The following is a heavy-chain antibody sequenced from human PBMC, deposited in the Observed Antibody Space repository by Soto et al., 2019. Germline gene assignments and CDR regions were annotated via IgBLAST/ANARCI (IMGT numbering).Heavy chain of an antibody. Sequence: GGSLRLSCVASGFTFSNYAMSWVRQAPGRGLEWVSSISGSGGTSYYADSVKGRFTISRDNSKNTLSLQMSSLRAEDTALYYCAKAPYSSSWPRFDYWGQGTLVTSPQ. V-gene: IGHV3-23*01. CDR2: ISGSGGTS. D-gene: IGHD6-13*01. J-gene: IGHJ4*02. CDR3: AKAPYSSSWPRFDY. CDR1: GFTFSNYA.